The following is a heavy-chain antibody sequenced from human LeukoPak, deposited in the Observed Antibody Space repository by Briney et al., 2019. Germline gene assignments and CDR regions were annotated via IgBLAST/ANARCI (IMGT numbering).Heavy chain of an antibody. D-gene: IGHD2-2*01. CDR3: TTDQCRSTSCYGVSAFDI. CDR2: IRYDGSNK. CDR1: GFTFSSYG. V-gene: IGHV3-30*02. J-gene: IGHJ3*02. Sequence: PGGSLRLSCAASGFTFSSYGMHWVRQAPGKGLEWVAFIRYDGSNKYYADSVKGRFTISRDNSKNTLYLQMNSLKTEDTAVYYCTTDQCRSTSCYGVSAFDIWGQGTMVTVSS.